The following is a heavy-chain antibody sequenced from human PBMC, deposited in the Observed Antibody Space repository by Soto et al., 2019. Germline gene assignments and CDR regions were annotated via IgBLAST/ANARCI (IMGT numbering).Heavy chain of an antibody. D-gene: IGHD1-26*01. CDR3: ARGVSAGVDY. CDR2: MQPSTGRT. J-gene: IGHJ4*02. CDR1: GYSFTSLD. Sequence: QVQLVQSGAEVREPGASVKVSCKASGYSFTSLDINWVRQTAGQGLERMGWMQPSTGRTGYAQKFQGRVTMTRDTSITTAYMELTTLTSDDTAFYYCARGVSAGVDYWGQGPLVTVSS. V-gene: IGHV1-8*01.